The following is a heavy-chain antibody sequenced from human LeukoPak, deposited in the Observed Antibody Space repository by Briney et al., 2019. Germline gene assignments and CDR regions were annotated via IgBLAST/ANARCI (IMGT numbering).Heavy chain of an antibody. D-gene: IGHD3-16*01. J-gene: IGHJ4*02. CDR2: INNSGST. CDR1: GASFSDSY. CDR3: ARGRYGPRLGN. Sequence: SETLSLTCAVYGASFSDSYWSWIRQSPEKGLEWIGEINNSGSTSYNPSLNSRVIMSVDRSTNQFSLRLTSVTAADTAVYYCARGRYGPRLGNWGQGTLVTVSS. V-gene: IGHV4-34*01.